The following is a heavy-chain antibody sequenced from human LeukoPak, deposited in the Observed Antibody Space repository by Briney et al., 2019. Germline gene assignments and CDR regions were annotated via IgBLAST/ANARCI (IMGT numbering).Heavy chain of an antibody. V-gene: IGHV3-23*01. CDR2: ISGTGDRT. Sequence: GGSLRLSCAASGFTFSNHAMSWVRQAPGKGLEWVSAISGTGDRTYYADSVKGRFTITRDNAKNTLFLQMNSLSAEDTAVYYRAKEAEYSYAKTWGQGTLVTVSS. J-gene: IGHJ5*02. CDR1: GFTFSNHA. CDR3: AKEAEYSYAKT. D-gene: IGHD5-18*01.